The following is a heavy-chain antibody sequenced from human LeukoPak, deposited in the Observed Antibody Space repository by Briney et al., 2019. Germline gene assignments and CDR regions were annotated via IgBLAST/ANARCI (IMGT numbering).Heavy chain of an antibody. CDR3: AISLGLSDTYWDF. CDR2: IYPGDSDA. Sequence: GESLKISCKASGYSFTTYWIGWVRQMPGKGLEGMGIIYPGDSDATYNPSFQAQVTISVDTSITTAHLQWSSLKASDTAIYYCAISLGLSDTYWDFWGQGTLVTVTS. D-gene: IGHD2-8*02. J-gene: IGHJ4*02. V-gene: IGHV5-51*01. CDR1: GYSFTTYW.